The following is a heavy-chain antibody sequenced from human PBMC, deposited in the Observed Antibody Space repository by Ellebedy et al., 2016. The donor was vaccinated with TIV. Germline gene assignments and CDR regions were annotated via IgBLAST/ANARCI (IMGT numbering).Heavy chain of an antibody. CDR3: ARHCPNCSNNVWTCRGYCYNDAFDI. Sequence: MPSETLSLTCTVSGDSLNSSYWSWIRQPPGKGLEWIGYVFYSGSTNYNPSLKSRVTISVDTSKNQFSLKLSFVTVADTAVYFCARHCPNCSNNVWTCRGYCYNDAFDIWGQGTMVTVSS. J-gene: IGHJ3*02. CDR2: VFYSGST. V-gene: IGHV4-59*08. CDR1: GDSLNSSY. D-gene: IGHD2-21*02.